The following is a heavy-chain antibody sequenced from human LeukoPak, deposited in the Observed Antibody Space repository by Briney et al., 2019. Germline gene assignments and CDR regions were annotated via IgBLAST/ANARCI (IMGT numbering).Heavy chain of an antibody. CDR1: GFTFSDYY. D-gene: IGHD3-10*01. CDR2: ISSSGSTI. J-gene: IGHJ6*02. Sequence: GGSLRLSCAASGFTFSDYYMSWIRQAPGKGLEWVSYISSSGSTIYYADSVKGRFTISRDNAKTSLYLQMNSLRAEDTAVYYCASLYGSGISYYYYGMDVWGQGTTVTVSS. CDR3: ASLYGSGISYYYYGMDV. V-gene: IGHV3-11*01.